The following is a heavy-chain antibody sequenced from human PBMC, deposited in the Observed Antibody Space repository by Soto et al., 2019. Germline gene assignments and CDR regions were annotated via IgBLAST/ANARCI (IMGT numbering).Heavy chain of an antibody. CDR2: ISGGGDSI. Sequence: GWDLRLSCADSGFTFSRYALTWFRQAPVKGLEWVSAISGGGDSIYYADSVKGRFTISRDKSKNTLYLQMHSLRAEDTAVYFCAKERDNGADRYYFDYWGQGTLVTVSS. CDR1: GFTFSRYA. V-gene: IGHV3-23*01. J-gene: IGHJ4*02. D-gene: IGHD2-8*01. CDR3: AKERDNGADRYYFDY.